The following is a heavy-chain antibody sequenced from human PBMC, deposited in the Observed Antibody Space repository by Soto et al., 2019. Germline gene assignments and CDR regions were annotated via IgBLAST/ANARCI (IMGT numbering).Heavy chain of an antibody. D-gene: IGHD6-19*01. CDR2: INAGNGNT. CDR3: AREFSSGWYCDEY. J-gene: IGHJ4*02. V-gene: IGHV1-3*01. Sequence: GASVKVSCKASRYTFTTYAIHWVRQAPGQRLEWMGWINAGNGNTKYSQKFQGRVTITRDTSASTAYMELRSLRSDDTAVYYCAREFSSGWYCDEYWGQGTLVTVSS. CDR1: RYTFTTYA.